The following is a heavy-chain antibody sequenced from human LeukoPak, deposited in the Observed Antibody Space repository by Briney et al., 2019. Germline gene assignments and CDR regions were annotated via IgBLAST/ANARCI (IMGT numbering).Heavy chain of an antibody. Sequence: PGGSLRLSCAVSGFTFSNYAMTWVRQAPGRGLEWVSSISGNGGGTDYADSVRGRFSISRDNYWNKVFLQMNGLRAEDTAVYYCSRDPNGDHIGAFDFQRWGQGTLVTVSS. V-gene: IGHV3-23*01. CDR3: SRDPNGDHIGAFDFQR. CDR1: GFTFSNYA. D-gene: IGHD4-17*01. CDR2: ISGNGGGT. J-gene: IGHJ1*01.